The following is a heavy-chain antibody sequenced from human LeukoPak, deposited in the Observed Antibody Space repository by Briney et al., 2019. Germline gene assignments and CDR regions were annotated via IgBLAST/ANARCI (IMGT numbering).Heavy chain of an antibody. CDR3: ARSIVVVVAELDY. CDR1: GFTFSSYS. V-gene: IGHV3-48*04. CDR2: ISSSSSTI. D-gene: IGHD2-15*01. Sequence: GGSLRLSCAASGFTFSSYSMNWVRQAPGKGLEWVSSISSSSSTIYYADSVKGRFTISRDNAKNSLYLQMNSLRAEDTAVYYCARSIVVVVAELDYWGQGTLVTVSS. J-gene: IGHJ4*02.